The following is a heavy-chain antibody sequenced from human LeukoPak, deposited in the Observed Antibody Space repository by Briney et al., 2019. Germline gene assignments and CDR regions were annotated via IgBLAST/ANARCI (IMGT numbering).Heavy chain of an antibody. CDR3: AKAVRLRYFDLGWYYFDY. V-gene: IGHV3-23*01. J-gene: IGHJ4*02. Sequence: PGGSLRLSCAASGFTFSSYAMSWVRQAPGKGLEWVSAISGSGGSTYYADSVKGRFTISRDNSKNTLYLQMNSLRAEDTAVYYCAKAVRLRYFDLGWYYFDYWGQGTLVTVSS. CDR2: ISGSGGST. D-gene: IGHD3-9*01. CDR1: GFTFSSYA.